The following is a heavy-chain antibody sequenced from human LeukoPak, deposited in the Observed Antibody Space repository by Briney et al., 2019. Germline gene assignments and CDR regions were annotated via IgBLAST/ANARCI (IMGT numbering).Heavy chain of an antibody. D-gene: IGHD6-25*01. CDR1: GFTFSSYA. CDR3: ARKGAAGFDY. CDR2: ISYDGSNK. J-gene: IGHJ4*02. Sequence: GGSLRLSCAASGFTFSSYAMHWVRQAPGKGLEWVAVISYDGSNKYYADSVKGRFTISRDNAKNTLYLQMSSLRVEDTAVYYCARKGAAGFDYWGQGTLVTVSS. V-gene: IGHV3-30*04.